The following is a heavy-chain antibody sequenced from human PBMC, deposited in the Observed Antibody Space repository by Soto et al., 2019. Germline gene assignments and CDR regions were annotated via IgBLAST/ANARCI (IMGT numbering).Heavy chain of an antibody. CDR1: GYTFTGXY. V-gene: IGHV1-2*02. D-gene: IGHD5-18*01. CDR2: INPNSGGT. J-gene: IGHJ4*02. CDR3: ARDGVDTAMVTGVFFDY. Sequence: GASVKVSCKASGYTFTGXYMHWVRQAPGQGLEWMGWINPNSGGTNYAQKFQGRVTMTRDTSISTAYMELSRLRSDDTAVYYCARDGVDTAMVTGVFFDYWGQGTLVTVSS.